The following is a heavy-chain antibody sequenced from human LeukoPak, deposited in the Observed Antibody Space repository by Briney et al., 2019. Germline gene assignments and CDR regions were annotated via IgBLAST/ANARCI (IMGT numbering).Heavy chain of an antibody. CDR2: IKQDGGEK. CDR1: GFTFNNYW. V-gene: IGHV3-7*01. D-gene: IGHD3-16*01. CDR3: AGDLSFGQDVLDY. J-gene: IGHJ4*02. Sequence: PGGSLKLSCAVSGFTFNNYWMSWVRQAPGKGLEWVANIKQDGGEKYYVDSVKGRFTISRDNAKNSVYLQMNSLRSEDTAIYYCAGDLSFGQDVLDYWGQGTLVTVSS.